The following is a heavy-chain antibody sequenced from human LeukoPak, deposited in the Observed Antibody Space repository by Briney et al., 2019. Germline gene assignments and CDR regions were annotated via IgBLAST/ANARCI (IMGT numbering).Heavy chain of an antibody. D-gene: IGHD3-10*01. CDR1: GGSFSGYY. V-gene: IGHV4-34*01. Sequence: KPSETLSLTCAVHGGSFSGYYWGWIRQPPGKGLEWIGEINHSGSTNYNPSLKSRVTISVDTSKNQFSLKLSSVTAADTAVYYCARGRAQGVYFDYWGQGTLVTVSS. CDR2: INHSGST. CDR3: ARGRAQGVYFDY. J-gene: IGHJ4*02.